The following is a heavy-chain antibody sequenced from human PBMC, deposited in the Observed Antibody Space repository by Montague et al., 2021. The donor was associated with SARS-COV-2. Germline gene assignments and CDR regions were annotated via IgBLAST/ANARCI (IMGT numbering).Heavy chain of an antibody. CDR2: NHITGTT. Sequence: SETLSLTCSVSDASISTSYYWGWLRQTPGKLLEWIASNHITGTTYYKPPLKSRVTISVDTSKNQSLLKSSSPTAADTAVYFSAGDRNDGYDRFFDYWGQGTLVTVSS. CDR3: AGDRNDGYDRFFDY. CDR1: DASISTSYY. D-gene: IGHD5-12*01. J-gene: IGHJ4*02. V-gene: IGHV4-39*06.